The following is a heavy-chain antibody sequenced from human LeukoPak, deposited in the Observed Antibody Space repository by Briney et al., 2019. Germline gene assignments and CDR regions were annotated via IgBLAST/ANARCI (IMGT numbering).Heavy chain of an antibody. CDR3: ARQFTGPGTYTPYFGMDV. J-gene: IGHJ6*02. CDR2: VYFSGST. V-gene: IGHV4-59*08. CDR1: GGSIRNYY. D-gene: IGHD3-16*01. Sequence: SETLSLTCTVSGGSIRNYYCSWIRQPPGKGLEGVGYVYFSGSTSYNPSPKSRVTISVDASKNQFSLQLSSVTAADTAVYYCARQFTGPGTYTPYFGMDVWGQGTTVTVSS.